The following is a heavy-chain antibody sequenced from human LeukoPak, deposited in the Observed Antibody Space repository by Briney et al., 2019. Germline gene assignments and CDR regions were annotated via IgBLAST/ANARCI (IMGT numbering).Heavy chain of an antibody. V-gene: IGHV3-21*01. D-gene: IGHD6-19*01. CDR3: ASYSSGWPDY. CDR2: ISSSSSYI. J-gene: IGHJ4*02. Sequence: GGSLRLSCAASGFTFSSYSMNWVRQAPGKGLEWVSSISSSSSYIYYADSVKGRFTISRDNAKNSLYLQMNSLRAEDTAVYYCASYSSGWPDYWGQGTLVTVSP. CDR1: GFTFSSYS.